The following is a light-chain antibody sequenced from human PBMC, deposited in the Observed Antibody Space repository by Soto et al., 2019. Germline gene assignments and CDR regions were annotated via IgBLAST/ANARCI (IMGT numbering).Light chain of an antibody. CDR2: EVS. V-gene: IGLV2-23*02. Sequence: QSALTQPASVSGSPGQSITISCTGTSSDVGSYNLVSWYQQHPGRAPKVMIYEVSKRPSGVSNRFSGSKSGNTASLTISGLQAEDEADYYCCSDAGNWVFGGGTKLTVL. J-gene: IGLJ3*02. CDR3: CSDAGNWV. CDR1: SSDVGSYNL.